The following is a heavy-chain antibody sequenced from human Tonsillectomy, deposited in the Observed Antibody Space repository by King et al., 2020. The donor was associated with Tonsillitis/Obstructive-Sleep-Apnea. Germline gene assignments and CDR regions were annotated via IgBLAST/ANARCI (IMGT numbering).Heavy chain of an antibody. D-gene: IGHD4-11*01. CDR3: AKDRTTVTTLGGYYYGMDV. V-gene: IGHV3-23*04. CDR2: ISGSGGST. CDR1: GFTFSSYA. J-gene: IGHJ6*02. Sequence: VQLVESGGGLVQPGGSLRLSCAASGFTFSSYAMSWVRQAPGKGLEWVSAISGSGGSTYYADSVKGRFTISRDNSKNTLYLQMNSLRAEDTAVYYCAKDRTTVTTLGGYYYGMDVWGQGTTVTVSS.